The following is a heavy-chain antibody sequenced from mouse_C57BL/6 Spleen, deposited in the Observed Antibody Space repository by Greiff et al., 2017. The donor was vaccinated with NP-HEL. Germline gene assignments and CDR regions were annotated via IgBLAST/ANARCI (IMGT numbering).Heavy chain of an antibody. J-gene: IGHJ1*03. CDR3: ARGGSSHWYFDV. D-gene: IGHD1-1*01. CDR2: INPSNGGT. CDR1: GYNFTSYW. V-gene: IGHV1-53*01. Sequence: QVQLQQPGTELVKPGASVKLSCKASGYNFTSYWMHWVKQRPGQGLEWIGNINPSNGGTNYNEKFKSKATLTVDKSSSTAYMQLSSLTSEDSAVYYCARGGSSHWYFDVWGTGTTVTVSS.